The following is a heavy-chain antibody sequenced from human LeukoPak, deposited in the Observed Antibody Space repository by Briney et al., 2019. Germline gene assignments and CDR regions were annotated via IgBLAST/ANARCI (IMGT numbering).Heavy chain of an antibody. Sequence: GGSLRLSCAASGFTFDDYAMHWVRQAPGKGLEWVSLISWDGGSTYYADSVKGRFTISRDNSKNSLYLLMNSLRAEDTALYYCAAGFRYYYMDVWGKGTTVTVSS. J-gene: IGHJ6*03. V-gene: IGHV3-43D*03. D-gene: IGHD3-10*01. CDR3: AAGFRYYYMDV. CDR2: ISWDGGST. CDR1: GFTFDDYA.